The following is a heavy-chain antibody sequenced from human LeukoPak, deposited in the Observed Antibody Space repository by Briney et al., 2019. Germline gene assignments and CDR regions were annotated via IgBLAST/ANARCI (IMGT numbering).Heavy chain of an antibody. Sequence: SETLSLTCTVSGGSISSSSYYWGWIRQPPGKGLERIGSIYYSGSTYHNPSLKSRVTISVDTSKNQFSLKLSSVTAADTAVYYCGSSSWYGWFDPWGQGTLVTVSS. J-gene: IGHJ5*02. V-gene: IGHV4-39*01. CDR1: GGSISSSSYY. CDR2: IYYSGST. CDR3: GSSSWYGWFDP. D-gene: IGHD6-13*01.